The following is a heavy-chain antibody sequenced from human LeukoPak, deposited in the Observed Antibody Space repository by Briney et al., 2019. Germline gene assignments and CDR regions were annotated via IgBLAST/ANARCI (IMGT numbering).Heavy chain of an antibody. D-gene: IGHD6-13*01. Sequence: GGSLRLPCAASGFTFSSYGMHWVRQAPGKGLEWVAVISYDGSNKYYADSVKGRFTISRDNSKNTLYLQMNSLRAEDTAVYYCAKDLAPIAAAGSDYWGQGTLVTVSS. V-gene: IGHV3-30*18. CDR3: AKDLAPIAAAGSDY. CDR1: GFTFSSYG. CDR2: ISYDGSNK. J-gene: IGHJ4*02.